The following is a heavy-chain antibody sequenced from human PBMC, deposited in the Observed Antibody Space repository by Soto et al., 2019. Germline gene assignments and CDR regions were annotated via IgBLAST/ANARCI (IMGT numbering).Heavy chain of an antibody. J-gene: IGHJ4*02. CDR3: VRDEMTPPRLGSHF. Sequence: VAAVKVSCKASDYTLSSYAISWVRQAPGQGLEWMGWINPNNGDTNYAQKFQGRISMTTDTSTSTAYMELRNLRFDDTAMYYCVRDEMTPPRLGSHFWGPGTLVTVSS. D-gene: IGHD2-15*01. CDR1: DYTLSSYA. V-gene: IGHV1-18*04. CDR2: INPNNGDT.